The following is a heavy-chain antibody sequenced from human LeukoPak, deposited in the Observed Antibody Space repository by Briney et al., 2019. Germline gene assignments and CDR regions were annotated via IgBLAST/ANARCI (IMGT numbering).Heavy chain of an antibody. CDR2: IYTSGST. D-gene: IGHD3-3*01. V-gene: IGHV4-4*07. Sequence: SETLSLTCTVSGGSISSYYWSWIRQPAGKGLEWIGRIYTSGSTDYNPSLKSRGTMSVDKSKNHLSLKLSSVTAADTAVYYCARADFWSGYRFDYWGQGTLVTVSS. CDR1: GGSISSYY. CDR3: ARADFWSGYRFDY. J-gene: IGHJ4*02.